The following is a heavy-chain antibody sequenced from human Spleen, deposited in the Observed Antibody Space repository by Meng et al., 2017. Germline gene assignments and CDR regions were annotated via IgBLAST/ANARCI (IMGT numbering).Heavy chain of an antibody. V-gene: IGHV3-7*01. D-gene: IGHD3-10*01. J-gene: IGHJ4*02. CDR2: IHQDGSEK. CDR1: GFSFSSYW. Sequence: ETLSLTCAASGFSFSSYWMSWVRQAPGQGLEWVANIHQDGSEKNYVDSVKGRFTISRDNAKNSLYLQMNSLRVEDTAVYYCARRLMWFEEATTTDSWGQGTLVTVSS. CDR3: ARRLMWFEEATTTDS.